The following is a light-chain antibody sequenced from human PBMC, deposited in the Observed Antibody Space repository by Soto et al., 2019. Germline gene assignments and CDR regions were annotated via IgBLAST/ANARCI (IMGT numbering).Light chain of an antibody. CDR1: QSISSW. CDR3: QQYNSYGT. Sequence: DIQMHPSHSTMSSSVVYRVPINCRASQSISSWLAWYQQKPGKAPKLLIYDASSLESGVPSRFSGSGSGTEFTLTISSLKPDDFETYYCQQYNSYGTCGHGT. CDR2: DAS. J-gene: IGKJ1*01. V-gene: IGKV1-5*01.